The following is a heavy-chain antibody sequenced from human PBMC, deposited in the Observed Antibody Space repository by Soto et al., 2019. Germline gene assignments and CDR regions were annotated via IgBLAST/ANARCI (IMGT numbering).Heavy chain of an antibody. CDR1: GFTFTSSA. Sequence: SVKVSCKASGFTFTSSAVQWVRQARGQRLEWIGWIVVGSGNTNYAQKFQERVTITRDMSTSTAYMELSSLRSEDTAVYYCAAASHRSGPMTNRGQGTLVTVSS. CDR3: AAASHRSGPMTN. D-gene: IGHD6-19*01. V-gene: IGHV1-58*01. CDR2: IVVGSGNT. J-gene: IGHJ4*02.